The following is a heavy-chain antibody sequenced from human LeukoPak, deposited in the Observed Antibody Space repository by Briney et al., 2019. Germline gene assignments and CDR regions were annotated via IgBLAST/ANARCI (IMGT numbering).Heavy chain of an antibody. V-gene: IGHV4-39*01. CDR3: ARQTGSGLYILP. Sequence: SETLSLTCAVYGGSFSGYYWGWIRQPPGKGLEWIGSIYYSGNTYYNASLKSQVSISIDTSKNQFSLRLTSVTAADTAVYYCARQTGSGLYILPGGQGTLVTVSS. D-gene: IGHD3/OR15-3a*01. CDR1: GGSFSGYY. J-gene: IGHJ4*02. CDR2: IYYSGNT.